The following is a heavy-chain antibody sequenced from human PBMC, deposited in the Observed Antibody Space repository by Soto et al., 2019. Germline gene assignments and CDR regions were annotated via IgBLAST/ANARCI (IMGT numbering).Heavy chain of an antibody. J-gene: IGHJ4*02. CDR2: INQSGST. V-gene: IGHV4-39*01. Sequence: QLQLQESGPGLVKPSETLSLTCRVSDGSMNSDSSYWGWIRQPPGKGLEWIGVINQSGSTYHNLSLTGHVTISVNASRTQFSLKLTSMTAADTAVYYCARLGGYVSVGYYYLWDSWGQGTLVTVSS. CDR3: ARLGGYVSVGYYYLWDS. D-gene: IGHD3-22*01. CDR1: DGSMNSDSSY.